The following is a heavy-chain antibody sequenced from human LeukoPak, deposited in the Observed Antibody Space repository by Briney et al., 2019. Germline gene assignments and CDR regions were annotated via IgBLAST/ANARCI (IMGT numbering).Heavy chain of an antibody. CDR1: GFTFSSYS. Sequence: GGSLRLSCAASGFTFSSYSMNWVRQAPGKGLEWVSSISSSSSYIYYADSVKGRFTISRDNAKNPLYLQMNSLRAEDTAVYYCARDRNGWAVYDYWGQGTLVTVSS. D-gene: IGHD5/OR15-5a*01. J-gene: IGHJ4*02. CDR3: ARDRNGWAVYDY. CDR2: ISSSSSYI. V-gene: IGHV3-21*01.